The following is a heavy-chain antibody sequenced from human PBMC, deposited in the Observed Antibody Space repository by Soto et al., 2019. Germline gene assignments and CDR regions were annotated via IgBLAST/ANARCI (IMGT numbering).Heavy chain of an antibody. D-gene: IGHD6-19*01. V-gene: IGHV3-15*07. Sequence: EVQLVESGGGLVKPGGSLRLSCAASGFAFSNAWMNWVRQAPGKGLEWVGRIKSKTDGGTTDYAAPVKGRFTISRDDSKNTLYLQMNTLNTEDTAVYYCPTDRGSGWYRVAYWGQGTLVTVSS. J-gene: IGHJ4*02. CDR2: IKSKTDGGTT. CDR1: GFAFSNAW. CDR3: PTDRGSGWYRVAY.